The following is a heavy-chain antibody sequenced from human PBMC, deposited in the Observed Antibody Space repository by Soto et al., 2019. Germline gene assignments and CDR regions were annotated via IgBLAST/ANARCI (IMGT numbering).Heavy chain of an antibody. CDR1: GGSFKSGSYS. CDR2: VYHTGRT. V-gene: IGHV4-61*01. Sequence: QVQLQESGPGLVKPSETLSLTCTVSGGSFKSGSYSWSWIRQPPGKGLEWIGYVYHTGRTSYNPSLKSQVSISMDTSKNQFSLNLDSVTAADTAVYFCARDFAYFDSWGQGTLVTVSS. J-gene: IGHJ4*02. D-gene: IGHD3-3*01. CDR3: ARDFAYFDS.